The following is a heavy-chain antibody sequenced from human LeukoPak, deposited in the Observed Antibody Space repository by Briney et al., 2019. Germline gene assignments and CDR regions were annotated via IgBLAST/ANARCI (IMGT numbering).Heavy chain of an antibody. D-gene: IGHD6-19*01. V-gene: IGHV4-59*01. Sequence: SETLSLTCTVSGGSISPYYWSWIRQSPGKGPQWIGYIYSSTGSTNYNPSLNSRATISEDMSKNQFSLKVRSVTAADTAVYYCARSTGGWSYFDHWGQGILVTVSS. J-gene: IGHJ4*02. CDR2: IYSSTGST. CDR1: GGSISPYY. CDR3: ARSTGGWSYFDH.